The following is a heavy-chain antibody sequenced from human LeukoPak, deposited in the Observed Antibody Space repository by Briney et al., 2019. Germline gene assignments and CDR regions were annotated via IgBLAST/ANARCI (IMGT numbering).Heavy chain of an antibody. CDR1: GFTFSSYG. CDR2: IWYDGSNK. J-gene: IGHJ3*02. D-gene: IGHD2-2*02. V-gene: IGHV3-33*01. CDR3: AREYCSSTSCYMGAFDI. Sequence: GRSLRLSCAASGFTFSSYGMHWVRQAPGKGLEWVAVIWYDGSNKYYADSVKGRFTISRDNSKNTLYLQMNSLRAEDTAVYYCAREYCSSTSCYMGAFDIWGQGTMVTVSS.